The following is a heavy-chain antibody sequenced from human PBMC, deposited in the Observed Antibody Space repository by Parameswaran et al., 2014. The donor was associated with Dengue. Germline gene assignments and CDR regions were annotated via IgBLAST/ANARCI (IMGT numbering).Heavy chain of an antibody. J-gene: IGHJ3*01. CDR3: ARADTYRLEEPTGTHGEEVTGAHDAFDF. D-gene: IGHD1-7*01. CDR2: ISYVGSHK. Sequence: VRQAPGKGLEWVAVISYVGSHKYYTDSVKGRFTISRDNSKNTLYLQMNSLRAEDTAVYYCARADTYRLEEPTGTHGEEVTGAHDAFDFWGQGTMVTVSS. V-gene: IGHV3-30*04.